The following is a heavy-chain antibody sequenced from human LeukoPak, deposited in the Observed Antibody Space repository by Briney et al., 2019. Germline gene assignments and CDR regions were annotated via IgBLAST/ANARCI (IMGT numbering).Heavy chain of an antibody. CDR1: GGSISSGDYY. CDR2: IYYSGST. Sequence: PSQTLSLTCTVSGGSISSGDYYWSWIRPPPGKGLEWIGYIYYSGSTYYNPSLKSRVTISVDTSKNQFSLKLSSVTAADTAVYYCASVVVVAASNYFDYWGQGTLVTVSS. J-gene: IGHJ4*02. V-gene: IGHV4-30-4*01. CDR3: ASVVVVAASNYFDY. D-gene: IGHD2-15*01.